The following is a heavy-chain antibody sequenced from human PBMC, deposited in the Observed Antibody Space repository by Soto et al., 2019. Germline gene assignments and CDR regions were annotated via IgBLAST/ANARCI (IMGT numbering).Heavy chain of an antibody. D-gene: IGHD6-13*01. CDR1: GGSFSDYY. Sequence: SETLSLTCAVYGGSFSDYYWSWIRQPPGKGLEWIGEINHGGITNYVPSLKSRVTISVDTSKNQFSLKLRSVTAADTAVYYCANLAGSDYWGQGTLVTVSS. CDR3: ANLAGSDY. J-gene: IGHJ4*02. V-gene: IGHV4-34*01. CDR2: INHGGIT.